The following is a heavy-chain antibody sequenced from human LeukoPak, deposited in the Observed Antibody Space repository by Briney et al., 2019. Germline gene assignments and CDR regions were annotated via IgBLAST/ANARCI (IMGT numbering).Heavy chain of an antibody. Sequence: GGSLRLSCAASGFTFSSYSMNWVRQAPGKGLEWLSYITSSSSTIYYADSVKGRFTISRDNAKNSLYLQMNSLRAEDTAVYYCARDQPSGYCSGGTCYSIDCWGQGTLVTVSS. CDR1: GFTFSSYS. V-gene: IGHV3-48*01. CDR2: ITSSSSTI. CDR3: ARDQPSGYCSGGTCYSIDC. D-gene: IGHD2-15*01. J-gene: IGHJ4*02.